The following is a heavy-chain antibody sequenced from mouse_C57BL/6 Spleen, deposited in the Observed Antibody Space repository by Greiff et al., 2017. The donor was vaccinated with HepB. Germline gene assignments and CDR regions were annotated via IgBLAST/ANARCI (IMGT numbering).Heavy chain of an antibody. D-gene: IGHD2-5*01. CDR2: IWGGGST. CDR1: GFSLTSYG. J-gene: IGHJ4*01. V-gene: IGHV2-9*01. Sequence: VHLVESGPGLVAPSQSLSITCTVSGFSLTSYGVDWVRQPPGKGLEWLGGIWGGGSTNYNSALMSRLSISEDNSKSQVFLKMNSLQTDDTAMYYCAITYYSNYAGYAMDYWGQGTSVTVSS. CDR3: AITYYSNYAGYAMDY.